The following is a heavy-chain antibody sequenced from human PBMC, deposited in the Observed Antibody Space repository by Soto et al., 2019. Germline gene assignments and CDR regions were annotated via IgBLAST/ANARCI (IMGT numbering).Heavy chain of an antibody. CDR3: ARDAAFNRFDY. CDR2: INLDGTTT. J-gene: IGHJ4*02. Sequence: EVQLVESGGGLVQPGGSLRLSCAVSGFSFSSSWMTWVRQAPGNGLEWLANINLDGTTTNYVDSVKGRFTVSRDNAKKSLFRPMNSLRVDDTAVYYCARDAAFNRFDYWGQGTLVTVSS. D-gene: IGHD6-13*01. CDR1: GFSFSSSW. V-gene: IGHV3-7*01.